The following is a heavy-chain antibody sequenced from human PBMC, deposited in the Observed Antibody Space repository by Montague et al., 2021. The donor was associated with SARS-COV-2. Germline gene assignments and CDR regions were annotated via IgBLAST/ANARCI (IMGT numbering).Heavy chain of an antibody. D-gene: IGHD2-15*01. J-gene: IGHJ4*02. CDR1: GFPLSSYW. CDR2: INADGSST. CDR3: TSLARMDY. Sequence: SLRLSCAASGFPLSSYWMHWVRQAPGKGLVWVAQINADGSSTNYADSVKGRFTISRDNAKNTLYLQMNSPRAEDTAVYYCTSLARMDYWGQGTLLTVSS. V-gene: IGHV3-74*01.